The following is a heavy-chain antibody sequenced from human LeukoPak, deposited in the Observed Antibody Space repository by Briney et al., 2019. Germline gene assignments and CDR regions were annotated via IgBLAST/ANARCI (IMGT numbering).Heavy chain of an antibody. CDR3: ARPSGIAAAGNPFDH. CDR2: INHSGST. CDR1: GGSISSSSYY. V-gene: IGHV4-39*07. D-gene: IGHD6-13*01. Sequence: SETLSLTCTVSGGSISSSSYYWGWIRQPPGKGLEWIGEINHSGSTNYNPSLKSRVTISVETSKKQFSLKLSSVTAADTAMYYCARPSGIAAAGNPFDHWGQGTLVTVSS. J-gene: IGHJ4*02.